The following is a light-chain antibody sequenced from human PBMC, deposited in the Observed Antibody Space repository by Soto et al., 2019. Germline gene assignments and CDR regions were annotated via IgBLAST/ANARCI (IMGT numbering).Light chain of an antibody. J-gene: IGKJ2*01. CDR2: AAS. CDR1: QSINSY. V-gene: IGKV1-39*01. Sequence: DIQMTQSPSSLSASVGDRVTITCRASQSINSYLNWYQQRPGKAPNLLIYAASSLQSGVSSRFGGSGSGTDCTLTINSLQPEDFATDYCQQTYSTPYTFGQGTKLEIK. CDR3: QQTYSTPYT.